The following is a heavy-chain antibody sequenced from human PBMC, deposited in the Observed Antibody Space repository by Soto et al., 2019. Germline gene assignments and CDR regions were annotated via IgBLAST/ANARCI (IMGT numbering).Heavy chain of an antibody. CDR1: GGTFSNFG. CDR3: ERYESDDYVWGSFRS. V-gene: IGHV1-69*01. D-gene: IGHD3-16*02. CDR2: IMPSYPTL. J-gene: IGHJ5*02. Sequence: QVQVVQSGAEVKKPGSSVKVSCKASGGTFSNFGLSWVRQAPGQGLEWMGGIMPSYPTLTYARNFQGRLIITADESPTTTDMDLSGLRSEDTAVYYCERYESDDYVWGSFRSWGQRTPVTVSS.